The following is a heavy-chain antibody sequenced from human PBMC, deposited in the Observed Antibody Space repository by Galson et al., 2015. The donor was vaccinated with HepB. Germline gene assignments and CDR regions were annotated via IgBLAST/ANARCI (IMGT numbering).Heavy chain of an antibody. V-gene: IGHV3-30*04. D-gene: IGHD3-10*01. CDR1: GFTFSSYA. Sequence: FLRLSCAGSGFTFSSYAMHWVRQAPGKGLEWVAVISFDGFNKYYADSVKGRFTISRDNSKNTPYLQMNSLSAEDTAVYYCARGRMVRGLSLRYDAVDIWGQGTMVTVSS. CDR2: ISFDGFNK. J-gene: IGHJ3*02. CDR3: ARGRMVRGLSLRYDAVDI.